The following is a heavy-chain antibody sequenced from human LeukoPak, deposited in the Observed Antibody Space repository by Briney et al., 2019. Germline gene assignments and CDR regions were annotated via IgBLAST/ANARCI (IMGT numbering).Heavy chain of an antibody. V-gene: IGHV3-21*01. D-gene: IGHD6-13*01. Sequence: GGSLRLSCAASGFTFSSYSMNWVRQAPGKGLEWVSSISSSSSYIYYADSVKGRFTISRDNAKNSLYLQMNSLRAEDTAVYYCARDSAAAGTFDYWGQGTLVTVSS. CDR2: ISSSSSYI. J-gene: IGHJ4*02. CDR3: ARDSAAAGTFDY. CDR1: GFTFSSYS.